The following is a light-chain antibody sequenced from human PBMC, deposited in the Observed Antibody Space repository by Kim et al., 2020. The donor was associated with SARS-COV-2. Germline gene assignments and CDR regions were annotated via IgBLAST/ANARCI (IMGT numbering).Light chain of an antibody. V-gene: IGKV2-30*01. CDR3: MQHTHWPHT. CDR2: KVS. J-gene: IGKJ2*01. Sequence: QPASISCRSSQSLENSDGNTYLTWFQQRPGQSLAPLISKVSDRDSGVPDRFSGSGSGTDFTLKLSRVEGEDVGVYFCMQHTHWPHTFRQGTKLDI. CDR1: QSLENSDGNTY.